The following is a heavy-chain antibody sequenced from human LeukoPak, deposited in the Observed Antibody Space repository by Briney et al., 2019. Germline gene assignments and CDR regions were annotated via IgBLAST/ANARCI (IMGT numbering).Heavy chain of an antibody. V-gene: IGHV2-5*02. D-gene: IGHD1-26*01. CDR2: IYWDEDK. Sequence: SGPTLVNPTQPLRLTCTFSGFSLSTSGLGVGWIRQPPGKALEWLALIYWDEDKRNSPSLKSSLTITKDTSKNQVVLTMTYMDPVDTATYFCAHRSSGGSFTGYFDYWGQGTLVTVSS. CDR1: GFSLSTSGLG. CDR3: AHRSSGGSFTGYFDY. J-gene: IGHJ4*02.